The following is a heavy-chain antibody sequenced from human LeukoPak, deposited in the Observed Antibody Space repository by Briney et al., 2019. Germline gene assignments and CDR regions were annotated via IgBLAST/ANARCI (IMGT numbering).Heavy chain of an antibody. D-gene: IGHD6-6*01. CDR3: AGSRIAARPDY. CDR1: GFTVSSNY. Sequence: GGSLRLSCAASGFTVSSNYMSWVRQAPGKGLEWVSVIYSGGSTYYADSVKGRFTISRDNSKNTLYLQMNSLRAEDTAVYDCAGSRIAARPDYWGQGTLVTVSS. V-gene: IGHV3-53*01. J-gene: IGHJ4*02. CDR2: IYSGGST.